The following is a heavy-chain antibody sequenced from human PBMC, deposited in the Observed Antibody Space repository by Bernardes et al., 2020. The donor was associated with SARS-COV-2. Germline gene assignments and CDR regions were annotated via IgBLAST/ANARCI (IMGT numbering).Heavy chain of an antibody. D-gene: IGHD3-10*01. CDR2: INPKTGDT. CDR3: ARDWDEWFGESPPPGY. J-gene: IGHJ4*02. CDR1: GYTFTGFY. Sequence: ASVKVSCKASGYTFTGFYLYWVRQAPGQGLEWMAKINPKTGDTKYAQKFQGRVTMTRDTSISTVYIELSRLKSDDTAVYYCARDWDEWFGESPPPGYWGQGTLVTVSS. V-gene: IGHV1-2*02.